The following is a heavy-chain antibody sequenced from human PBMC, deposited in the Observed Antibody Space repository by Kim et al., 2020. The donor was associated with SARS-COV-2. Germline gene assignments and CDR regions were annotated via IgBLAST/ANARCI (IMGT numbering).Heavy chain of an antibody. CDR3: ARGPNPLPAYYDFWSGYSVALGGYXXL. CDR2: INTNTGNP. CDR1: GYTFTSYA. V-gene: IGHV7-4-1*02. J-gene: IGHJ2*01. Sequence: ASVKVSCKASGYTFTSYAMNWVRQAPGQGLEWMGWINTNTGNPTYAQGFTGRFVFXLDTSVSTAYLQISSLKAEDTAVYYCARGPNPLPAYYDFWSGYSVALGGYXXLWGRGTLVTVSS. D-gene: IGHD3-3*01.